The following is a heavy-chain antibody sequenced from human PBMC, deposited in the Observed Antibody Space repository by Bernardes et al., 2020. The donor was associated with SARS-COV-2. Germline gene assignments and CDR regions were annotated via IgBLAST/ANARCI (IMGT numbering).Heavy chain of an antibody. CDR1: GYPFSAYN. V-gene: IGHV1-2*02. CDR2: VSPSTGGS. Sequence: ASVKVSCKPSGYPFSAYNLHWVRQAPGEGLEWMGWVSPSTGGSNSAQKFQGRVTITADKSTSTAYMELSSLRSEDTAVYYCADSEYCTNGVCYIKRAEYFQHWGQGTLVTVSS. D-gene: IGHD2-8*01. J-gene: IGHJ1*01. CDR3: ADSEYCTNGVCYIKRAEYFQH.